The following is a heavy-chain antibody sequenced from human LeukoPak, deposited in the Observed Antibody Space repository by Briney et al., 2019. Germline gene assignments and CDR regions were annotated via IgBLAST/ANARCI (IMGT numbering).Heavy chain of an antibody. CDR2: ISWNSGSI. CDR3: AKDMLPRLVAAGVDY. J-gene: IGHJ4*02. CDR1: GFTFDDYA. V-gene: IGHV3-9*01. Sequence: QSGGSLRLSCAASGFTFDDYAMPWVRQAPGKGLEWVSGISWNSGSIGYADSVKGRFTISRDNAKNSLYLQMNSLRAEDTALYYCAKDMLPRLVAAGVDYWGQGTLVTVSS. D-gene: IGHD6-13*01.